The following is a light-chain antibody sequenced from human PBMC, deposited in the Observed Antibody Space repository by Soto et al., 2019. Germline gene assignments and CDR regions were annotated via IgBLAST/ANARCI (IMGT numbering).Light chain of an antibody. CDR2: GAS. V-gene: IGKV3D-15*01. CDR1: QSVNSD. J-gene: IGKJ5*01. Sequence: EIVMTQSPATLSVSPGERATLSCRASQSVNSDLAWYQQIPGQAPRLLIYGASVRATGIPATFSGSGSGTEFTLTISSLQSADFAVYYCQQHNNWPPITFGQGTRLEIK. CDR3: QQHNNWPPIT.